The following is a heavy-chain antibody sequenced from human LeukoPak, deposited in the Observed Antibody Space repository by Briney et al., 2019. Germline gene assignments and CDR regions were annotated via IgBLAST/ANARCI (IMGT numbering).Heavy chain of an antibody. D-gene: IGHD3-10*01. J-gene: IGHJ4*02. CDR3: SRDGLDYYGSGSYRGFDY. Sequence: PGGSLRLSCTASGFTFGDYSMRWVRQAPGKGLEYIGFIRTKDFDGTTEYAASVKGRFTISRDDSKSIAYLQIHSLKSEDTAVYYCSRDGLDYYGSGSYRGFDYWGQGTLVTVSS. CDR2: IRTKDFDGTT. V-gene: IGHV3-49*04. CDR1: GFTFGDYS.